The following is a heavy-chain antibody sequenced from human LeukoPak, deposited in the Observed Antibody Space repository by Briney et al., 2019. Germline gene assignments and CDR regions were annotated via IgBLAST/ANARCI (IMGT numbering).Heavy chain of an antibody. D-gene: IGHD2-21*02. Sequence: GGSLRLSCAASGFTFSSYVMSCVRQAPGKGLEWVSSTSGSGGSTYYADSVKGRFTISRDNSKNTLSLQMNSLRAEDTAVYYCAKSGGDYAWGQGTLVAISS. CDR2: TSGSGGST. J-gene: IGHJ5*02. CDR3: AKSGGDYA. V-gene: IGHV3-23*01. CDR1: GFTFSSYV.